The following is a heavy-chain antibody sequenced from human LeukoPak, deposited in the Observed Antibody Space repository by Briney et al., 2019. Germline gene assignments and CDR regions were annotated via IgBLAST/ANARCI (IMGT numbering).Heavy chain of an antibody. CDR3: ARERQNKDFWSGGDY. V-gene: IGHV3-7*01. Sequence: QTGGSLRLSCAASGFTFSIYWMSWVRQAPGKGLEWVANIKHDGSENYYMDSVKGRFTISRDNAKNSLYLQMNTLRPEDTAVYYCARERQNKDFWSGGDYWGQGTLVAVSS. CDR1: GFTFSIYW. D-gene: IGHD3-3*01. CDR2: IKHDGSEN. J-gene: IGHJ4*02.